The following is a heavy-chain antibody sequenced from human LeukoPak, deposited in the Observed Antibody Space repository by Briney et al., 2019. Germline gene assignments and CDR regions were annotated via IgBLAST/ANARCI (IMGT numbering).Heavy chain of an antibody. Sequence: GGSLRLSCAASGFAFNNYVMTWVRQAPGKGLEWVSSISDGGGSTYYTDSVKGRFTISRDNSKNTLYLQMNSLRAEDTALYYCAKDSTVSGSYYGMDVWGQGTTVTASS. CDR2: ISDGGGST. CDR1: GFAFNNYV. V-gene: IGHV3-23*01. D-gene: IGHD3-3*01. J-gene: IGHJ6*02. CDR3: AKDSTVSGSYYGMDV.